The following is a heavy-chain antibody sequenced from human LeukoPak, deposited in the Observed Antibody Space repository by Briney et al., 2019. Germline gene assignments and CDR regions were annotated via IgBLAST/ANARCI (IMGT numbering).Heavy chain of an antibody. CDR3: ARVQPNWNYYYYMDV. D-gene: IGHD1-1*01. Sequence: GGSLRLSCAASGFTFSSYSMNWVRQAPGKGLEWVSSISSSSSYIYYADSVKGRFTISRDNAKNSLYLQMNSLRAEDTAVYYCARVQPNWNYYYYMDVWGKGTTVTVSS. V-gene: IGHV3-21*01. CDR1: GFTFSSYS. CDR2: ISSSSSYI. J-gene: IGHJ6*03.